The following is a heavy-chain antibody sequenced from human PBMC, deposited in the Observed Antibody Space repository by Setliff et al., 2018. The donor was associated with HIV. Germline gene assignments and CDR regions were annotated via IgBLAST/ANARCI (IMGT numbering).Heavy chain of an antibody. CDR1: GGSFSGYY. J-gene: IGHJ4*02. CDR3: AGGPGTTSIDY. V-gene: IGHV4-34*01. D-gene: IGHD1-26*01. Sequence: SETPSLTCAVYGGSFSGYYWSWIRQPPGKGLEWIGEINHSGSTNYNMSLWSRVTISLDASRNQFSLELISVTAADTAVYYCAGGPGTTSIDYWAQGTLVTVS. CDR2: INHSGST.